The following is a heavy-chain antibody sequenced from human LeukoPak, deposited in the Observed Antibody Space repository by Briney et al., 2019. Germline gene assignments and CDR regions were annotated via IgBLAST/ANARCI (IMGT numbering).Heavy chain of an antibody. CDR1: GYTLTSDG. D-gene: IGHD3-10*01. CDR2: IKPNSGGT. V-gene: IGHV1-2*02. Sequence: ASVKVSCKASGYTLTSDGMNWVRQAPGQGLEWMGWIKPNSGGTRSAQKFQGRVTMTRDTSISTAYMELSSLRYDDTAVYYCATNILVRDIINWFDPWGQGTLVTVSS. J-gene: IGHJ5*02. CDR3: ATNILVRDIINWFDP.